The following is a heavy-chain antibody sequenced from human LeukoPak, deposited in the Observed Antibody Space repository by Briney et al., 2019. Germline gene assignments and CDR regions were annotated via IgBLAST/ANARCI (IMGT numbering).Heavy chain of an antibody. CDR3: ARTRQITMVRGSEPPNAFDI. CDR2: IYHSGST. Sequence: SETLSLTCTVSGYSISSGYYWGWIRQPPGKGLEWIGSIYHSGSTYYNPSLKSRVTISVDTSKNQFSLKLSSVTAADTAVYYCARTRQITMVRGSEPPNAFDIWGQGTMVTVSS. D-gene: IGHD3-10*01. CDR1: GYSISSGYY. J-gene: IGHJ3*02. V-gene: IGHV4-38-2*02.